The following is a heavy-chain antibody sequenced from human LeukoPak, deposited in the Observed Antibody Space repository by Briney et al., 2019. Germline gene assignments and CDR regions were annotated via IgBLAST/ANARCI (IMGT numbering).Heavy chain of an antibody. Sequence: SETLSLTCTVSGGSISSYYWSWIRQPPGKGLEWIGYIYYSGSTNYNPSLKSRVTISVDTSKNRFSLKLSSLTAADTAVYYCARAWGSGSYRVYGMDVWGQGTTVTVSS. V-gene: IGHV4-59*01. CDR2: IYYSGST. D-gene: IGHD3-10*01. CDR3: ARAWGSGSYRVYGMDV. CDR1: GGSISSYY. J-gene: IGHJ6*02.